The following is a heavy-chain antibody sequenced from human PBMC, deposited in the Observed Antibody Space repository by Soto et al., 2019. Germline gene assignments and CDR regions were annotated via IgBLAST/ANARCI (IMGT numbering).Heavy chain of an antibody. CDR1: AGSMRNYY. CDR2: VDDSGTT. CDR3: SRDVSCSGGSCYPNDWFDP. D-gene: IGHD2-15*01. V-gene: IGHV4-59*01. J-gene: IGHJ5*02. Sequence: QVQLQQSGPGLVKPSETLSLTCSVSAGSMRNYYWSWIRQPPGKGLEWIGNVDDSGTTKYNPSLRSRVTISVDTSTNQCSLKLSSVIAADTAVYYCSRDVSCSGGSCYPNDWFDPWGQGTLVTVSS.